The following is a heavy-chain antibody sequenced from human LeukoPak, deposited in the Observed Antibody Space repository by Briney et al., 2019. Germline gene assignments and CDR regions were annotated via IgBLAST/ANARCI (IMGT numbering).Heavy chain of an antibody. V-gene: IGHV3-21*01. CDR3: ARDGNIVATISGDYYYYYGMDV. D-gene: IGHD5-12*01. Sequence: GGLVQPGRSLRLSCAASGFTFSTYSMNWVRQAPGKGLEWVSSISHSSDYIYYADSVKGRFTISRDNAKNSLYLQMNNLRAEDTAVYYCARDGNIVATISGDYYYYYGMDVWAKGPRSPSP. J-gene: IGHJ6*02. CDR1: GFTFSTYS. CDR2: ISHSSDYI.